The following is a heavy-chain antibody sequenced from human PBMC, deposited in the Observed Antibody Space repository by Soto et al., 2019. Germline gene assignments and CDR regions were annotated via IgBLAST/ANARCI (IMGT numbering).Heavy chain of an antibody. CDR1: GYSFTSYW. CDR3: ARRRGAAAGTHYYYGMDV. Sequence: GESLKISCKGSGYSFTSYWISWVRQMPGKGLEWMGRIDPSDSYTNYSPSFQGHVTISADKSISTAYLQWSSQKASDTAMYDCARRRGAAAGTHYYYGMDVWGQGTTVTVSS. D-gene: IGHD6-13*01. V-gene: IGHV5-10-1*01. CDR2: IDPSDSYT. J-gene: IGHJ6*02.